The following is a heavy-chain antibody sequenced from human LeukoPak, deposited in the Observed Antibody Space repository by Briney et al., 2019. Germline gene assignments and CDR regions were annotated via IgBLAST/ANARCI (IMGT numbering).Heavy chain of an antibody. V-gene: IGHV1-3*01. CDR2: IDAGTGNT. Sequence: ASVKVSCKASGYTFTSYAMHWVRQAPGQRLEWMGWIDAGTGNTKYSQKFQGRVTITRDTSASTAYMELSSLRSEDTAVYYCARAYYESSAYRHAVYFDYWGQGTLVTVSS. D-gene: IGHD3-22*01. CDR1: GYTFTSYA. J-gene: IGHJ4*02. CDR3: ARAYYESSAYRHAVYFDY.